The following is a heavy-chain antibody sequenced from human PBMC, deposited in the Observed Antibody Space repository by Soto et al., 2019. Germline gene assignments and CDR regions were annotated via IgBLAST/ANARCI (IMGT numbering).Heavy chain of an antibody. Sequence: QVQLQESGPGLVKPSETLSLTCTVSGGSISSYYWSWIRQPPGKGLEWIGYIYYSGSTNYNPSLKSRVTISVDTSKNQVPPKLSSVTAADTAVYYCASSIRGWYYFDYWGQGTLVTVSS. CDR2: IYYSGST. CDR3: ASSIRGWYYFDY. J-gene: IGHJ4*02. CDR1: GGSISSYY. V-gene: IGHV4-59*01. D-gene: IGHD6-19*01.